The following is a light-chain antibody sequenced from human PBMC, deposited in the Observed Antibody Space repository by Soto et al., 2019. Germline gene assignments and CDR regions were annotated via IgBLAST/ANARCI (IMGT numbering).Light chain of an antibody. CDR1: SSDVGGYFY. J-gene: IGLJ1*01. CDR3: SSYTSTTTYV. V-gene: IGLV2-14*01. CDR2: EVS. Sequence: QSALTQPASVSGSPGQSITVSCTGTSSDVGGYFYVSWYQHHPGKAPKLMIYEVSNRPSGVSDRFSGPKSGNTASLTISGLQAEDEADYYCSSYTSTTTYVFGTGTKLTVL.